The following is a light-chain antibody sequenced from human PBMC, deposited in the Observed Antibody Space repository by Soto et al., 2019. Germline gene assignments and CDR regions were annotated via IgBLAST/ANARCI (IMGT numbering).Light chain of an antibody. CDR3: QSYDTSLSGVI. CDR2: DVN. J-gene: IGLJ2*01. V-gene: IGLV2-11*01. Sequence: QSVLTQPRSVSGSPGQSVPISSSGTRSDVGGYNFVSWYQQHPGTAPQLLIYDVNRRPSGVPDRFSASKSGASASLAITGLQGEDEATYYCQSYDTSLSGVIFGAGTKLTVL. CDR1: RSDVGGYNF.